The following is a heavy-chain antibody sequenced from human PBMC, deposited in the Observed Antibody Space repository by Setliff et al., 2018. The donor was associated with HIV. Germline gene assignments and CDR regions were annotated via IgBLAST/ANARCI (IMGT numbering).Heavy chain of an antibody. CDR2: IHSNGNT. V-gene: IGHV4-4*07. CDR3: ARGRKAVGDWFDP. J-gene: IGHJ5*02. D-gene: IGHD1-26*01. Sequence: PSETLSLTCTVSGGSITYYYWNWIRQPAGKGLEWLGRIHSNGNTNFNPSLKSRINMSVDMSKNQVSMKLTSVTAADTALYYCARGRKAVGDWFDPWGKGIQVTVSS. CDR1: GGSITYYY.